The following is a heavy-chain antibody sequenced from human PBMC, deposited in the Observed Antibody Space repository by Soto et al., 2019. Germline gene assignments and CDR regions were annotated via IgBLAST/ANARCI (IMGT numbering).Heavy chain of an antibody. CDR2: ISAYNGNT. D-gene: IGHD3-10*01. V-gene: IGHV1-18*01. CDR1: GYTFTSYG. Sequence: QVQLVQSGAEVKKPGASVKVSCKASGYTFTSYGITWARQAPGQGLEWMGWISAYNGNTNYAQKLQGRVTMTTDTSTSTAYLVLGCMRSDDTAVSYCARVAGETTDNWFDPWGQRSLVAVSS. J-gene: IGHJ5*02. CDR3: ARVAGETTDNWFDP.